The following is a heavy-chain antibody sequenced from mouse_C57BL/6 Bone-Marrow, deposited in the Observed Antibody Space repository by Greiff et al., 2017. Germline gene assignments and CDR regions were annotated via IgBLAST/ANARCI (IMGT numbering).Heavy chain of an antibody. CDR1: GFSLTSYG. CDR3: ARNSGLLPWYFDV. Sequence: QVQLKESGPGLVQPSQSLSITCTVSGFSLTSYGVHWVRQSPGKGLEWLGVIWSGGSTDYNAAFISRLSISKDNSKSQVFFKMNSLQADDTAIYDCARNSGLLPWYFDVWGTGTTVTVSS. J-gene: IGHJ1*03. CDR2: IWSGGST. D-gene: IGHD1-1*01. V-gene: IGHV2-2*01.